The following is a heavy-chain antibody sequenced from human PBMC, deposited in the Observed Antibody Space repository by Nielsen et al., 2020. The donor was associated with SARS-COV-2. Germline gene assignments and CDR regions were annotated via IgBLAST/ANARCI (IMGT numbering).Heavy chain of an antibody. J-gene: IGHJ4*02. CDR2: IATAGDT. CDR3: ARDNDLAAAGTGFDY. Sequence: GESLKISCAASGFPLRSYDMQWVRQTTGKGLEWVSTIATAGDTFYSDSVRGRFTVSRDNSKNTLYLQMNSLRAEDTAVYYCARDNDLAAAGTGFDYWGQGTLVTVSS. CDR1: GFPLRSYD. D-gene: IGHD6-13*01. V-gene: IGHV3-13*01.